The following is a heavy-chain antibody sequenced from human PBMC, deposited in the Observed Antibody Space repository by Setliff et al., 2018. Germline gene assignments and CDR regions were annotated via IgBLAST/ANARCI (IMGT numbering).Heavy chain of an antibody. CDR2: IIPMFGTP. CDR3: ARSPAVLGIVYLDP. D-gene: IGHD2-15*01. V-gene: IGHV1-69*05. CDR1: GDPFNNYA. Sequence: VASVKVSCKASGDPFNNYAISWVRQAPGQGLEWMGGIIPMFGTPAYAQKFQDRVTITTDESTSTAYMELDSLRSEDTAVYYCARSPAVLGIVYLDPWGQGTLVTSP. J-gene: IGHJ5*02.